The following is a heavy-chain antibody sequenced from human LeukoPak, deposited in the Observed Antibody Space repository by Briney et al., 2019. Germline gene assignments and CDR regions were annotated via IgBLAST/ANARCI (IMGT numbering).Heavy chain of an antibody. Sequence: GGSLTLSCAASGFTFSDYGMSWVRQAPGKGLEWVATISGRGGGSFFADSVKGRFPISRDNSKNTLYLQMNSLRAEDTAVYYCAKQGRDWLRDYYYYMDVWGKGTTVTISS. V-gene: IGHV3-23*01. J-gene: IGHJ6*03. CDR1: GFTFSDYG. CDR3: AKQGRDWLRDYYYYMDV. D-gene: IGHD3-9*01. CDR2: ISGRGGGS.